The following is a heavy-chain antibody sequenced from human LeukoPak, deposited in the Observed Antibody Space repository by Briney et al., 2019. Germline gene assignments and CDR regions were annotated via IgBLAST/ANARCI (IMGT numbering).Heavy chain of an antibody. V-gene: IGHV3-21*01. Sequence: KTGGSLRLSCAASGFTFSSYSMNWVRQAPGKGLEWVSSISSSSSYIYYADSVKGRFTISRDNAKNSLYLQMNSLRAEGTAVYYCASLYCSGGSCYFTNWGQGTLVTVSS. J-gene: IGHJ4*02. D-gene: IGHD2-15*01. CDR1: GFTFSSYS. CDR3: ASLYCSGGSCYFTN. CDR2: ISSSSSYI.